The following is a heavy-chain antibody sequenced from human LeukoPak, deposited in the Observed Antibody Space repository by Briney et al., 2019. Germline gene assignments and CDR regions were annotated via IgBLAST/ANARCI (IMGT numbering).Heavy chain of an antibody. Sequence: PGGSLRLSCAASGFTFSDYYMSWIRQAPGKGLEWVSYISSSGSTIYYADSVKGRSTISRDNAKNSLYLEMNSLRAEDTAVYYCARETTPFYYYDSSGYHYWGQGTLVTVSS. J-gene: IGHJ4*02. CDR1: GFTFSDYY. D-gene: IGHD3-22*01. CDR2: ISSSGSTI. V-gene: IGHV3-11*01. CDR3: ARETTPFYYYDSSGYHY.